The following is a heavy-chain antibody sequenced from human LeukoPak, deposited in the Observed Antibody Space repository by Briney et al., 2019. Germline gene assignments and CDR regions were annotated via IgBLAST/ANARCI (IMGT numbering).Heavy chain of an antibody. J-gene: IGHJ5*02. CDR1: GYTFTSYG. CDR3: ARVSVVAAPGNWFDP. Sequence: GASVKVSCKASGYTFTSYGISWVRQAPGQGLEWMGWISAYNGNTNYAQKLQGRVTMTTDTSTSTAYMELSSLRSEDTAVYYCARVSVVAAPGNWFDPWGQGTLVTVSS. D-gene: IGHD2-15*01. CDR2: ISAYNGNT. V-gene: IGHV1-18*01.